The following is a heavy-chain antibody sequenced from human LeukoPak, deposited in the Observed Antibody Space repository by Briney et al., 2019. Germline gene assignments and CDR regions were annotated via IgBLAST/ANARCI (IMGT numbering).Heavy chain of an antibody. Sequence: SETLSLTCTVSGGSISSYYWSWIRQPPGKGLEWIGYIYYSGSTNYNPSLKSRVTISVDTSKNQFSLKLSSVTAADTAVYYCARQGYYGSGSFDYWGQGTLVTVSS. J-gene: IGHJ4*02. CDR2: IYYSGST. D-gene: IGHD3-10*01. CDR3: ARQGYYGSGSFDY. CDR1: GGSISSYY. V-gene: IGHV4-59*08.